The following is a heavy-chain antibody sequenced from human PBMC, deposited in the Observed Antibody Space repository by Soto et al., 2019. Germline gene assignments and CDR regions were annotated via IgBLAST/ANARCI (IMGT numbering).Heavy chain of an antibody. Sequence: EVQLVESGGGLVQPGGSLRLSCAASGFTFRSNWMHWVRQAPGKGLVWVSRINSDGTTTTYADSVRGRFTSSRDNAKNTLYLQMNSLRAEDTAVYYCATVGTGSYDWFDPWGQGTLVTVSS. D-gene: IGHD1-1*01. CDR1: GFTFRSNW. CDR3: ATVGTGSYDWFDP. CDR2: INSDGTTT. V-gene: IGHV3-74*01. J-gene: IGHJ5*02.